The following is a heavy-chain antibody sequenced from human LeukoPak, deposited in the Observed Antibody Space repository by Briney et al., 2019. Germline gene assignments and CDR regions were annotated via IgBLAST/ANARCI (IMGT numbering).Heavy chain of an antibody. Sequence: SQTLSLTCAISRDSVSSNSVTWNWIRQSPSRGLEWLGRTYYRSTWYNDYAVSVRGRITVNPDTSKNQFSLHLNSVTPEDTAVYYCARRLTQYDCFDPWGRGILVTVSS. J-gene: IGHJ5*02. V-gene: IGHV6-1*01. CDR2: TYYRSTWYN. CDR1: RDSVSSNSVT. CDR3: ARRLTQYDCFDP. D-gene: IGHD2-2*01.